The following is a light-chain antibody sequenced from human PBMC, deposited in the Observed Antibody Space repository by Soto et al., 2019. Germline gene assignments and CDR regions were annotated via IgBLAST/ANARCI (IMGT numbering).Light chain of an antibody. CDR2: GTS. J-gene: IGKJ1*01. Sequence: ESVLTQSPGTLSLSPGERATRSCRASQSLTSRYLAWYRQKPGQAPRLLIYGTSSRATGIPDRFSGSGSGTDFTLTISRLEPEDFAVYYCQQYHSSPRTFGQGTKVDIK. CDR3: QQYHSSPRT. CDR1: QSLTSRY. V-gene: IGKV3-20*01.